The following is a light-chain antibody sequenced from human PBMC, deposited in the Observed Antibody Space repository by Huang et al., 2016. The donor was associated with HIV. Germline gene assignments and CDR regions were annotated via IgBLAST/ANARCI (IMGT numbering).Light chain of an antibody. CDR2: GAS. J-gene: IGKJ2*01. V-gene: IGKV3-20*01. Sequence: EIVLTQSPGTLSLSPGERATLSCRASQSVSSTFLAWYQQKPGQAPRLLIYGASNRATDIPDRFSGSGSGTDFTLTISRLEPEDFAVYHCQQYDSSPMYTFGQGTKLEIK. CDR3: QQYDSSPMYT. CDR1: QSVSSTF.